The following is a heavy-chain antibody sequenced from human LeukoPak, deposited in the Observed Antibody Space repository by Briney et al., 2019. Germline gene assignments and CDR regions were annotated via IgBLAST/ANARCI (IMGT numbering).Heavy chain of an antibody. CDR1: GGSFSGYY. CDR3: AQTPGGGYCYGRDY. Sequence: SETLSLTCAVYGGSFSGYYWSWIRQPPGKGLEWIGEINHSGSTNYNPSLKSRVTISVDTSKNQFSLKLSSVTAADTAVYYCAQTPGGGYCYGRDYWGQGTLVTVSS. D-gene: IGHD2-21*01. CDR2: INHSGST. J-gene: IGHJ4*02. V-gene: IGHV4-34*01.